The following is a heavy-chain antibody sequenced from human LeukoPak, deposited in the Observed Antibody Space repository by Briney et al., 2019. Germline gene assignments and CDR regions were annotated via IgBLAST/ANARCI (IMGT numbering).Heavy chain of an antibody. J-gene: IGHJ6*03. D-gene: IGHD3-10*01. V-gene: IGHV4-4*07. CDR2: VDTSGST. CDR3: ARGPGGASYYMDV. Sequence: PSETLSLTCSVSSGSISSFYWTWVRQSAWKGLEWIGRVDTSGSTYYNPSLKGRATMSLDTSKYQFSLRLTSVTVADTAVYYCARGPGGASYYMDVWGKGTTVTVSS. CDR1: SGSISSFY.